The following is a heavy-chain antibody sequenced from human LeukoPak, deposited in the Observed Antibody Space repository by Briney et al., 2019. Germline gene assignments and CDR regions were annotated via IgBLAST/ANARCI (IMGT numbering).Heavy chain of an antibody. CDR3: AKESVYCSGTSCYVY. D-gene: IGHD2-2*01. V-gene: IGHV3-23*01. Sequence: GGSLRLFCAACGFTFSRYAMSWVRQAPGKGLEWVSAISGSGGSTYYADSVKGRFTISRDNSKNTLYLQMTSLRAEGTAGYACAKESVYCSGTSCYVYWGQGTLVTVSS. CDR2: ISGSGGST. CDR1: GFTFSRYA. J-gene: IGHJ4*02.